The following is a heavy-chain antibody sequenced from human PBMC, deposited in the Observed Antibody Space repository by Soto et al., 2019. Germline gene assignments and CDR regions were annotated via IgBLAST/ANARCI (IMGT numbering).Heavy chain of an antibody. J-gene: IGHJ5*02. V-gene: IGHV1-18*01. Sequence: GASVKVSCKASGYTFTSYGISWVRQAPGQGLEWMGWISAYNGNTNYAQKLQGRVTMTTDTSTSTAYMELRSLRSDDTAVYYCARDGVPAAIPEYNWFDPWGQGTLVSVSS. CDR2: ISAYNGNT. CDR1: GYTFTSYG. CDR3: ARDGVPAAIPEYNWFDP. D-gene: IGHD2-2*01.